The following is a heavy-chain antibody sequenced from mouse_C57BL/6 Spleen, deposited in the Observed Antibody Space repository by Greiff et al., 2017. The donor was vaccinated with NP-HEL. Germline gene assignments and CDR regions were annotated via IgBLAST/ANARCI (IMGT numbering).Heavy chain of an antibody. D-gene: IGHD2-4*01. CDR1: GYSITSGYY. CDR3: ARDGDYDGGWFAY. V-gene: IGHV3-6*01. CDR2: ISYDGSN. Sequence: DVKLQESGPGLVKPSQSLSLTCSVTGYSITSGYYWNWIRQFPGNKLEWMGYISYDGSNNYNPSLKNRISITRDTSKNQFFLKLNSVTTEDTATYYCARDGDYDGGWFAYWGQGTLVTVSA. J-gene: IGHJ3*01.